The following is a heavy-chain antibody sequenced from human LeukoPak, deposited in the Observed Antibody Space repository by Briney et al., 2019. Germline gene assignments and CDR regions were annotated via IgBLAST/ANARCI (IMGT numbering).Heavy chain of an antibody. CDR2: ISSSSSYI. Sequence: GGSLRLSCTASGFTFGDYAMTWVRQTPGKGLEWVSSISSSSSYIYYADSVKGRFTISRDNAKNSLYLQMNSLRAEDTAVYYCAREGYSSGHTDYWGQGTLVTVSS. CDR3: AREGYSSGHTDY. CDR1: GFTFGDYA. D-gene: IGHD6-19*01. J-gene: IGHJ4*02. V-gene: IGHV3-21*01.